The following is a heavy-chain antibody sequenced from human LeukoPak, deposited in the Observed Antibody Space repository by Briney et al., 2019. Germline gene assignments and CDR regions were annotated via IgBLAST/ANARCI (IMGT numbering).Heavy chain of an antibody. V-gene: IGHV4-4*02. D-gene: IGHD2-15*01. CDR3: AGEMAVCGGGSWGCEFDY. Sequence: PSGTLSLTCAVSGGSISSTHWWSWVRQPPGKGLEWIVENYHSGSTNYNPSLKSRLTISVDKSKNQFSLKLSSVAAADTAVYYCAGEMAVCGGGSWGCEFDYWGQGTLVTVSS. J-gene: IGHJ4*02. CDR1: GGSISSTHW. CDR2: NYHSGST.